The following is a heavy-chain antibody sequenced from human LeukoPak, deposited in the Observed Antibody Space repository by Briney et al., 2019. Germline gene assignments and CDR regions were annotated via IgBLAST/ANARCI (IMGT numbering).Heavy chain of an antibody. J-gene: IGHJ4*02. CDR1: GFAFNNYW. D-gene: IGHD2-15*01. V-gene: IGHV3-7*01. CDR3: ARDYCIDGCPPGY. CDR2: IKDDGSEA. Sequence: GGSLRLSCAASGFAFNNYWMSWVRQAPGKGLEWVANIKDDGSEAYYGDSVKGRFAISRDNAKNSLYLQMNSLRAEDTAVYYCARDYCIDGCPPGYWGQGTGVTVSP.